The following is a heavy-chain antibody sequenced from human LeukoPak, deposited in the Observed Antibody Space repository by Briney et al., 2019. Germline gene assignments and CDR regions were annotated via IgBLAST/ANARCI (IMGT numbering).Heavy chain of an antibody. J-gene: IGHJ4*02. Sequence: PSETLSLTCTVSGGSISSSSYYWGWIRQPPGKGLEWIGSIYYSGSTYYNPPLKSRVTISVDTSKNQFSLKLSSVTAADTAVYYCARFYCGGDCYSGYFNYWGQGTLVTVSS. D-gene: IGHD2-21*02. CDR3: ARFYCGGDCYSGYFNY. CDR1: GGSISSSSYY. V-gene: IGHV4-39*01. CDR2: IYYSGST.